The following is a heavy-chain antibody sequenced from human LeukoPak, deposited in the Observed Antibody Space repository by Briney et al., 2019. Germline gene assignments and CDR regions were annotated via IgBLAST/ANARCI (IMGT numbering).Heavy chain of an antibody. CDR2: IYTSGST. J-gene: IGHJ4*02. CDR3: ARGFCGSASCYLADY. V-gene: IGHV4-4*07. Sequence: SETLSLTCTVSGGSISGYYWNWIRQPAGKGLEWIGHIYTSGSTNYNPSLKSRVTMSVDTSKNQFSLKLTSVTAADTAVYYCARGFCGSASCYLADYWGQGTLVTVSS. CDR1: GGSISGYY. D-gene: IGHD2-2*01.